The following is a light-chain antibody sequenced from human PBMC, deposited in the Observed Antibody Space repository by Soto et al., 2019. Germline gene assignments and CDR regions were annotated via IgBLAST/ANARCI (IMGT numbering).Light chain of an antibody. CDR2: GAS. CDR3: QQYGSSPNT. Sequence: EIVLTQSPGTLSLSPGERATLSCRASQSVSSSYLAWYQQKPGQAPRLLIYGASSRATGIPDRFSGIGSGTDFTLTISRLEPEDFVVYYCQQYGSSPNTFGQGTKLEIQ. J-gene: IGKJ2*01. CDR1: QSVSSSY. V-gene: IGKV3-20*01.